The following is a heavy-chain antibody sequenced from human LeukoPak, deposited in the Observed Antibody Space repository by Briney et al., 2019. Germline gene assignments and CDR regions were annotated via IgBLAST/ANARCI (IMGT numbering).Heavy chain of an antibody. CDR1: GYTLTELS. CDR2: LDPEDGET. Sequence: ASVKVSCKVSGYTLTELSIHWVRQAPGNEPEWMGGLDPEDGETIYAQRFQGRVTMTEDTSTDTAYMELSSLRSENAAVYYCATVSYYYDSSGYQGYFQHWGQGTLVTVSS. CDR3: ATVSYYYDSSGYQGYFQH. D-gene: IGHD3-22*01. J-gene: IGHJ1*01. V-gene: IGHV1-24*01.